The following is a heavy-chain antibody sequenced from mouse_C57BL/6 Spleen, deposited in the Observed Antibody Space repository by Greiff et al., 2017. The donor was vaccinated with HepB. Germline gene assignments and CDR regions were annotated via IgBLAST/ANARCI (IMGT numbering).Heavy chain of an antibody. CDR1: GYSITSGYY. Sequence: EVQRVESGPGLVKPSQSLSLTCSVTGYSITSGYYWNWIRQFPGNKLEWMGYISYDGSNNYNPSLKNRISITRDTSKNQFFLKLNSVTTEDTATYYCARDRDRGYFDVWGTGTTVTVSS. CDR2: ISYDGSN. CDR3: ARDRDRGYFDV. J-gene: IGHJ1*03. D-gene: IGHD2-14*01. V-gene: IGHV3-6*01.